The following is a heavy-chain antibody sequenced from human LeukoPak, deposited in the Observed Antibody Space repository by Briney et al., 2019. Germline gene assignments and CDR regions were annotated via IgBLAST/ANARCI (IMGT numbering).Heavy chain of an antibody. Sequence: SETLSLTCTVSGGSISSGGYYWSWIRQHPGKGLEWIGYIYYSGSTYYNPSLKSRVTISADTSKNQFSLKLSSVTAADTAVYYCARGSMVRGAKSPEYYYYGMDVWGQGTTVTVSS. D-gene: IGHD3-10*01. CDR3: ARGSMVRGAKSPEYYYYGMDV. V-gene: IGHV4-31*03. CDR1: GGSISSGGYY. CDR2: IYYSGST. J-gene: IGHJ6*02.